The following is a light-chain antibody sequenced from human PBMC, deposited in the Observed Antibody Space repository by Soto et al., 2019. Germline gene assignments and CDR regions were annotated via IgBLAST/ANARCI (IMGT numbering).Light chain of an antibody. CDR1: QSLLHSNGFNY. J-gene: IGKJ1*01. CDR2: MAS. CDR3: MQAVQTPWS. V-gene: IGKV2-28*01. Sequence: EIVMTQSPLSLPVILGEPASISCRSSQSLLHSNGFNYLDRYLQRPGQSPQLLIYMASSRASGVPDRFSGSGSGTDFTLKITRVEAEDLGVYYCMQAVQTPWSFGQGTKVEIK.